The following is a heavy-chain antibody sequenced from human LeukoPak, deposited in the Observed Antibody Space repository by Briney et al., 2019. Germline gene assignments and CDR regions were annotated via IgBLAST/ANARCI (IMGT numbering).Heavy chain of an antibody. CDR3: ARLGQAKVNTNYYYYYMDV. CDR2: MNPNSGDT. Sequence: GASVKVSCKASGYTFTSYDINWVRQATGQGLEWMGWMNPNSGDTGYAQKFQGRVTITRNTSISTAYMELSSLRSEDTAVYYCARLGQAKVNTNYYYYYMDVWGKGTTVTVSS. J-gene: IGHJ6*03. CDR1: GYTFTSYD. V-gene: IGHV1-8*03. D-gene: IGHD2-8*01.